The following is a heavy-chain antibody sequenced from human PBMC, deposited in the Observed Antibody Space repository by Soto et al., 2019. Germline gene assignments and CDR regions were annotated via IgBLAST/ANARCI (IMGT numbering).Heavy chain of an antibody. CDR1: GFTFCGSA. Sequence: EVQLVESGGGLVQPGGSLKLSCAVSGFTFCGSAMHWVRQASGKGLEWVGRIRSKSNSYATAYAASVKGRFTISRDDSKNTAYLQMNSLKTEDTAVYYCTRGYGDYVRDYWGQGTLVSVSS. J-gene: IGHJ4*02. V-gene: IGHV3-73*01. CDR2: IRSKSNSYAT. CDR3: TRGYGDYVRDY. D-gene: IGHD4-17*01.